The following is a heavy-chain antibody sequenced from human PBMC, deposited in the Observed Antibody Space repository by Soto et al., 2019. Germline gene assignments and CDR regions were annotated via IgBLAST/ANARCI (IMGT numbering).Heavy chain of an antibody. CDR3: ARLDIVVAATRDDDAFDI. J-gene: IGHJ3*02. CDR1: GDTFTGYY. CDR2: INPNSGGT. D-gene: IGHD2-15*01. V-gene: IGHV1-2*02. Sequence: ASVKVSCTASGDTFTGYYMHWVRQAPGQGLEWMGWINPNSGGTNYAQKFQGRVTMTRDTSISTAYMELSRLRSDDTAVYYCARLDIVVAATRDDDAFDIWGQGTMVTVSS.